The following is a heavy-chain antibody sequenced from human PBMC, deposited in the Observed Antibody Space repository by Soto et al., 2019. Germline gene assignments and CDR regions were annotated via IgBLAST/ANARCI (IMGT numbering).Heavy chain of an antibody. CDR2: IYYGGST. Sequence: SETLSLTCAVSGGSISSGGYAWNWIRQPPGKGLEWIGYIYYGGSTYYNPSLQSRVTMSVDRSRNQFSLKLTSFTAADPAVSYCARATTTVTTLDYWGQGTLATVSS. J-gene: IGHJ4*02. CDR3: ARATTTVTTLDY. V-gene: IGHV4-30-2*01. CDR1: GGSISSGGYA. D-gene: IGHD4-17*01.